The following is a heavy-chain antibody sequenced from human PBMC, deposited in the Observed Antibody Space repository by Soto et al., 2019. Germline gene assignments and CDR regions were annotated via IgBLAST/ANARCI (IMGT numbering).Heavy chain of an antibody. CDR1: GFTFDDYA. CDR3: AKTSSYDILTGSNFDY. Sequence: GGSLRLSCAASGFTFDDYAMHWVRQAPGKGLEWVSGISWNSGSIGYADSVKGRFTISRDNAKNSLYLQMNSLRAEDTALYYFAKTSSYDILTGSNFDYWGQETLVTVSS. J-gene: IGHJ4*02. CDR2: ISWNSGSI. D-gene: IGHD3-9*01. V-gene: IGHV3-9*01.